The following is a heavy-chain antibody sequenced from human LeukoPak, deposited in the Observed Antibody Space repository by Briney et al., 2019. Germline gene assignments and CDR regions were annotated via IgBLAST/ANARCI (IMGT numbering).Heavy chain of an antibody. CDR2: VYHTGST. Sequence: PSETLSLTCTVPGYSINSAYYWGWIRQPPGKGLEWIGSVYHTGSTYYNPSLKSRVTISLDTSKNQFSLKLSSVTAADTAVYYCVRGVTMIGRLRFDPWGQGTLVTVSS. CDR1: GYSINSAYY. J-gene: IGHJ5*02. CDR3: VRGVTMIGRLRFDP. D-gene: IGHD3-22*01. V-gene: IGHV4-38-2*02.